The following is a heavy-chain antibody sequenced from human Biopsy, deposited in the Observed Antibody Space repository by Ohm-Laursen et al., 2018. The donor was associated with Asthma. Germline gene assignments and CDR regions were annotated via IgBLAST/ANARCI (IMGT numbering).Heavy chain of an antibody. CDR1: GDSFSNYA. Sequence: SSVKVSCKASGDSFSNYAISWVRQAPGQGLEWMGGIIPIFGTANYAQKFQGRVTITADESTSTAYMELSSLRSEDTAVYYCAESDYYGSGYYYGMDVWGQGTTVTVSS. CDR2: IIPIFGTA. D-gene: IGHD3-10*01. J-gene: IGHJ6*02. CDR3: AESDYYGSGYYYGMDV. V-gene: IGHV1-69*01.